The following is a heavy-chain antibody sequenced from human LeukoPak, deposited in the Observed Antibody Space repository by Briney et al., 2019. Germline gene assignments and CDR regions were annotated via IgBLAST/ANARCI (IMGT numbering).Heavy chain of an antibody. CDR1: GFTFSNYW. CDR2: IKQDGSEI. CDR3: ARTRSGEGY. D-gene: IGHD2-15*01. V-gene: IGHV3-7*04. Sequence: AGGSLRLSCAASGFTFSNYWMSWVRQAPGKGLEWVASIKQDGSEIYYVDSVRGRFTISRDNAKNSLCLQMNTLRAEDTAVYYCARTRSGEGYWGQGTLVTVSS. J-gene: IGHJ4*02.